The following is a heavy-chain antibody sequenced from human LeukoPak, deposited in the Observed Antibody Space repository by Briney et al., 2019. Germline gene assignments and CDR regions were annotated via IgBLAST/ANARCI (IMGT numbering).Heavy chain of an antibody. CDR2: IWYDGSNK. CDR1: GLTFSSYG. D-gene: IGHD3-9*01. J-gene: IGHJ3*02. V-gene: IGHV3-33*01. Sequence: PGRSLRLSCAASGLTFSSYGMHWVRQAPGKGLEWVADIWYDGSNKYYADSVKGRFTISRDNSKNTLYLKMNSLRAGDTAVYYCASGYPYDILTGYYSPSDAFDIWGQGTMVTVSS. CDR3: ASGYPYDILTGYYSPSDAFDI.